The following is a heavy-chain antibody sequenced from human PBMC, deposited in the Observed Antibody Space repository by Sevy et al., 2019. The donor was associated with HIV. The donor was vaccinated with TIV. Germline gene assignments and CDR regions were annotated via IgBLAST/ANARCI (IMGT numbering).Heavy chain of an antibody. D-gene: IGHD1-26*01. Sequence: GGSLRLSCAASGFTFSSYTINWVRQAPGKGLEWVSSISSSSNYIYYADSVKGRFTISRDNAKNSLYLQMNSLRAEDTAVYYCARDYSGYYNSWGQGTLVTVSS. CDR2: ISSSSNYI. V-gene: IGHV3-21*01. J-gene: IGHJ4*02. CDR1: GFTFSSYT. CDR3: ARDYSGYYNS.